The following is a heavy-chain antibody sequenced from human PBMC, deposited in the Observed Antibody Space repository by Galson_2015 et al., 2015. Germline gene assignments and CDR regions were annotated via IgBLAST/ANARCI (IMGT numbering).Heavy chain of an antibody. Sequence: ETLSLTCTVSGYSISSGYYWGWIRQPPGKGLEWIGSIYHSGSTYYNPSLKSRVTISVDTSKNQFSLKLSSVTAADTAVYYCARDGEAMIVVVNHAFDIWGQGTMVTVSS. V-gene: IGHV4-38-2*02. CDR1: GYSISSGYY. CDR2: IYHSGST. D-gene: IGHD3-22*01. CDR3: ARDGEAMIVVVNHAFDI. J-gene: IGHJ3*02.